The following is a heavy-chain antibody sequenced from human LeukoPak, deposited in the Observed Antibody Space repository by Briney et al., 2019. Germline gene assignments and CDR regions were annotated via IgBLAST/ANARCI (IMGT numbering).Heavy chain of an antibody. V-gene: IGHV1-8*01. CDR2: MNPNSGNT. CDR3: AREIWFGGDRNWFDP. CDR1: GYTFTSYD. D-gene: IGHD3-10*01. Sequence: ASVKVSCKASGYTFTSYDINWVRQATGQGLEWMGWMNPNSGNTGYAQKFQGRVTMTRNTSISTAYMELSSLGSEDTAVYYCAREIWFGGDRNWFDPWGQGTLVTVSS. J-gene: IGHJ5*02.